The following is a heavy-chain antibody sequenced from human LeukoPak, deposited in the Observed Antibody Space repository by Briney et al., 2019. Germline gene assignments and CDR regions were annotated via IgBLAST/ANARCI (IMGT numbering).Heavy chain of an antibody. CDR2: LGIDSGNT. CDR3: ARDYKYAFDN. V-gene: IGHV3-48*01. CDR1: GFTFSDYS. D-gene: IGHD5-24*01. J-gene: IGHJ4*02. Sequence: GGSLRLSCAASGFTFSDYSMNWVRQARGEGLEWISYLGIDSGNTNYADSVKGRFTISGDKAKNSLYLQMNRLRVEDTAVYYCARDYKYAFDNWGQGTLVTVSS.